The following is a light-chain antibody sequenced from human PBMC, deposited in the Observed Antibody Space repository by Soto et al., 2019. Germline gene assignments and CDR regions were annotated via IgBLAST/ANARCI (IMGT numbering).Light chain of an antibody. CDR2: EVS. Sequence: QSVLTQPPSASGSPGQSVTISCTGTSSDVGGYNYVSWYQQHPGKAPKLMIYEVSKRPSGVPDRSSGSKSGNTASLTVSGLQAEGEADYYCSSYAGSKGVFGTGTKVTVL. CDR3: SSYAGSKGV. CDR1: SSDVGGYNY. V-gene: IGLV2-8*01. J-gene: IGLJ1*01.